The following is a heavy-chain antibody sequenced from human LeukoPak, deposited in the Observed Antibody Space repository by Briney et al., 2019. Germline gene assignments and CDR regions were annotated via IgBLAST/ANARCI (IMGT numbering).Heavy chain of an antibody. J-gene: IGHJ4*02. Sequence: GGSLRLSCAASGVTFRNAWMTWVRQAPGRGLEWVGRSISRSGGVTTEYAAPVKGRFTISRDDSRNTVYLQMNSLKIEDTAVYYCSAYCNGRGDYWGQGTLVTVSS. V-gene: IGHV3-15*01. CDR2: SISRSGGVTT. CDR1: GVTFRNAW. D-gene: IGHD2-15*01. CDR3: SAYCNGRGDY.